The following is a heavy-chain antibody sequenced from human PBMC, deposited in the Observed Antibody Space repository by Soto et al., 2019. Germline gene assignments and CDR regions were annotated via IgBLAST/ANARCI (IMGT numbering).Heavy chain of an antibody. J-gene: IGHJ4*02. CDR2: MSGSGGKT. CDR1: GFTFSSYA. Sequence: GGSLRLSCAASGFTFSSYAMSWVRQAPGKGLEWVSVMSGSGGKTYYADSVKGRFTISRDNSKNTLHLQMNDLRAEDTAVYYCAKDRIVATIRCFDCWGQGTLVTVSS. V-gene: IGHV3-23*01. D-gene: IGHD5-12*01. CDR3: AKDRIVATIRCFDC.